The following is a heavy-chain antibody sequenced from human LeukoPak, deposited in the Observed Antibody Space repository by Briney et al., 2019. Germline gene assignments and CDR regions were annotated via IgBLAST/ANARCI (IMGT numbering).Heavy chain of an antibody. CDR3: ARGSSGWSAYYYYYYMDV. D-gene: IGHD6-19*01. V-gene: IGHV4-59*01. CDR2: IYYSGST. Sequence: SETLSLTCTVSGGSISSYYWSWIRQPPGKGLEWIGYIYYSGSTNYNPSLKSRVTISVDTSKNLFSLKLSSVTAADTAVYYCARGSSGWSAYYYYYYMDVWGKGTTVTISS. J-gene: IGHJ6*03. CDR1: GGSISSYY.